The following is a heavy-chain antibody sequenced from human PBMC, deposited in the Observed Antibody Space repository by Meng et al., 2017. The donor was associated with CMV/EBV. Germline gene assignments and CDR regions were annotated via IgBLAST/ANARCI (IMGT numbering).Heavy chain of an antibody. D-gene: IGHD2-21*01. V-gene: IGHV1-69*05. CDR3: ARTAYCGGDCSFAEYFQH. J-gene: IGHJ1*01. Sequence: SVKVSCKASGGTFSSYAISWVRQAPGQGREWMEGIIPIFGTANYAQKFQGRVTITTDESTSTAYMELSSLRSEDTAVYYCARTAYCGGDCSFAEYFQHWGQGTLVTVSS. CDR2: IIPIFGTA. CDR1: GGTFSSYA.